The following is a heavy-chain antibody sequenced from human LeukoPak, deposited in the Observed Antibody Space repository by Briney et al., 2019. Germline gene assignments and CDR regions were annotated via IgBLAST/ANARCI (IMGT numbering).Heavy chain of an antibody. CDR1: GYTFTSYY. CDR2: INPSGGST. CDR3: ARESSSSVPDYYMDV. J-gene: IGHJ6*03. D-gene: IGHD6-13*01. Sequence: GASVKVSCKASGYTFTSYYIYWVRQAPGQGLEWMGVINPSGGSTNYAQKFQGRVTMTRDMSTSTVYMELSRLRSEDPAVYYCARESSSSVPDYYMDVWGKGTTVTVSS. V-gene: IGHV1-46*01.